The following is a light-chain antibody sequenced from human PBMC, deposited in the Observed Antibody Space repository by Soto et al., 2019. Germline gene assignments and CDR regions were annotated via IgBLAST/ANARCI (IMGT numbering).Light chain of an antibody. Sequence: EIVLTQSPSTLSLSPGERATLSCRATQSVSSTHLAWYQKKPGQAPRLLTYGASSRATGIPDRFSGSCAGTVFTLTISRLEPDDFAVYCCQYYGSSPRTFGQGTKVEIK. CDR2: GAS. CDR3: QYYGSSPRT. CDR1: QSVSSTH. V-gene: IGKV3-20*01. J-gene: IGKJ1*01.